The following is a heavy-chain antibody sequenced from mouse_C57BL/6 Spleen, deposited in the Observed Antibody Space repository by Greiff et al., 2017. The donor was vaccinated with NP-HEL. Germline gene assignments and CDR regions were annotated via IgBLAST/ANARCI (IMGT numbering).Heavy chain of an antibody. D-gene: IGHD4-1*01. V-gene: IGHV1-82*01. CDR1: GYAFSSSW. Sequence: VQLQQSGPELVKPGASVKISCKASGYAFSSSWMNWVKQRPGKGLEWIGRIYPGDGDTNYNGKFKGKATLTADKSSSTAYMQLSSLTSEDSAVYFFATGTRTAWFAYWGQGTLVTVSA. J-gene: IGHJ3*01. CDR2: IYPGDGDT. CDR3: ATGTRTAWFAY.